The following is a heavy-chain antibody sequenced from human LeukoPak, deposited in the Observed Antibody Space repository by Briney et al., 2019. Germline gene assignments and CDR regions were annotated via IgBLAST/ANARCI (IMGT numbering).Heavy chain of an antibody. Sequence: SETLSLTCTVSGGSISSYYWSWIRQPPGKGLEWIGYVYYSGSTNYNPSLKNRVTISVDTSKNQFSLKLSSVTAADTAVYYCARDGDGSGVAKYWGQGTLVTVSS. CDR2: VYYSGST. D-gene: IGHD5-24*01. V-gene: IGHV4-59*01. J-gene: IGHJ4*02. CDR3: ARDGDGSGVAKY. CDR1: GGSISSYY.